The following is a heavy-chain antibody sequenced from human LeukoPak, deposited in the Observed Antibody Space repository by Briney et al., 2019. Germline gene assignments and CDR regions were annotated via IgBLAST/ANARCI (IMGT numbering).Heavy chain of an antibody. CDR2: ISTYNYNT. J-gene: IGHJ4*02. V-gene: IGHV1-18*01. CDR1: GYTFTSYG. CDR3: ARQVDTTMALPDY. D-gene: IGHD5-18*01. Sequence: ASVKVSCTPSGYTFTSYGVSWVRQAPGQRLEWMGWISTYNYNTYFAQKFRGRITLTKDTSTSTVYMELRNLRSDDSAIYYCARQVDTTMALPDYWGQGTLVTVSS.